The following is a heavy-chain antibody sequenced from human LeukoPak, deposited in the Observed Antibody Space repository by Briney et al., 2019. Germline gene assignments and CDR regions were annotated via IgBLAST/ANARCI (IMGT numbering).Heavy chain of an antibody. V-gene: IGHV4-59*01. CDR1: GGSISSYY. CDR2: IYYSGST. D-gene: IGHD6-13*01. CDR3: ARGSSSSWYFPLPFDY. J-gene: IGHJ4*02. Sequence: PSETLSLTCTVSGGSISSYYWSWIRQPPGKGLEWIGYIYYSGSTNYNPSLKSRVTISVDTSKNQFSLKLSSVTAADTAVYYCARGSSSSWYFPLPFDYWGQGTLVTVSS.